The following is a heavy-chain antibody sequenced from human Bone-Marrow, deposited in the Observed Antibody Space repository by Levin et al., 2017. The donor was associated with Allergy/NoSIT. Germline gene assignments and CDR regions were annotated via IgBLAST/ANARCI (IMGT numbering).Heavy chain of an antibody. CDR3: ARRYPGYSYAYSHWFFDL. Sequence: SETLSLTCTVSGGSIRDYYWSWIRQPPGKGLEWIGYVYYSGSTNYNPSLKSRVTISVDMSKNQFSLKLSSVTAADTAVYYCARRYPGYSYAYSHWFFDLWGRGTLVTVSS. CDR1: GGSIRDYY. D-gene: IGHD5-18*01. CDR2: VYYSGST. J-gene: IGHJ2*01. V-gene: IGHV4-59*08.